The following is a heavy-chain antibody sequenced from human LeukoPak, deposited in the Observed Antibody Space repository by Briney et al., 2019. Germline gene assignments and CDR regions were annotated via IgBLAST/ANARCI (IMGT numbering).Heavy chain of an antibody. CDR3: VRDRAVSPFPPDAFDM. Sequence: GGSLRLSCAASGFTFSSYEMSWVRQAPGKGLEWVSYISCSGSTTSYADSVKGRFTISRDNAKNTLYLQMNSLRAEDTAVYYCVRDRAVSPFPPDAFDMWGQGTMVTVAS. CDR1: GFTFSSYE. D-gene: IGHD4-17*01. CDR2: ISCSGSTT. V-gene: IGHV3-48*03. J-gene: IGHJ3*02.